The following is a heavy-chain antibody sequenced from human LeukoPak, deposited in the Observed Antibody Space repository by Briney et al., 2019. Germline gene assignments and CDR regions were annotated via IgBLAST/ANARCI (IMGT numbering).Heavy chain of an antibody. CDR3: ARDEWGSGSWYEVSGAFDI. J-gene: IGHJ3*02. Sequence: GGSLRLSCAASGFTFSSYWMSWVRQAPGKGLEWVANIKQDGSEKYYVDSVKGRFTISRDNAKNSLYLQMNSLRAEDTAVYYCARDEWGSGSWYEVSGAFDIWGQGTMVTVSS. V-gene: IGHV3-7*01. CDR2: IKQDGSEK. CDR1: GFTFSSYW. D-gene: IGHD6-13*01.